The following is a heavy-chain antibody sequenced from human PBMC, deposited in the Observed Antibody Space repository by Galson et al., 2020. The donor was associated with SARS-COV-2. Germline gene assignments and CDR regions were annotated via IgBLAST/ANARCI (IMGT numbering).Heavy chain of an antibody. V-gene: IGHV3-23*01. CDR3: VKIGRDGFNSLNY. J-gene: IGHJ4*02. D-gene: IGHD1-26*01. CDR2: ISGRGDDT. CDR1: GDTFSKYV. Sequence: LPLTCAASGDTFSKYVMSWVRLAPGKGPEWVAGISGRGDDTFYADSVRGRFTISRDNSKNTLSLQMSGLKVADTATYYCVKIGRDGFNSLNYWGQGTLVTVSS.